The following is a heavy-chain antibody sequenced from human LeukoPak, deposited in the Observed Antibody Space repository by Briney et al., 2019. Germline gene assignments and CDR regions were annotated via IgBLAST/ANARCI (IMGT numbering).Heavy chain of an antibody. J-gene: IGHJ4*02. Sequence: GGSLRLSCAASGFTVSSNYMSWVRQAPGKGLEWVSVLYSSGTTYYADSVKGRFTISRDNSKNTLYLQMNSLRAEDTAVYYCAKDRYGSGSYSDFDYWGQGTLVSVSS. D-gene: IGHD1-26*01. CDR3: AKDRYGSGSYSDFDY. CDR2: LYSSGTT. CDR1: GFTVSSNY. V-gene: IGHV3-66*03.